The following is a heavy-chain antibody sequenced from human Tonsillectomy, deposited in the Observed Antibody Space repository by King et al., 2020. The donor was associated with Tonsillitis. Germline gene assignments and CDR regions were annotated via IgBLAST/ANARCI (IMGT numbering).Heavy chain of an antibody. J-gene: IGHJ5*02. V-gene: IGHV4-59*01. D-gene: IGHD3-3*01. CDR2: IYYTGST. CDR1: GGSISSYY. CDR3: ARVSMNYDPPKWFDP. Sequence: QLQESGPGLVKPSETLSLTCTVSGGSISSYYWSWIRQPPGKGLEWIGYIYYTGSTNYNPSLKSRVTISADTSKNQFSLKLSSVTAADTAVYYCARVSMNYDPPKWFDPWGQGTLVTVSS.